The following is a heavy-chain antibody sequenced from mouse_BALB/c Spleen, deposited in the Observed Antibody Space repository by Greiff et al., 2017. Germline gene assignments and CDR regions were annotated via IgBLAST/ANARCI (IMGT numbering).Heavy chain of an antibody. Sequence: ESGPGLVKPSQSLSLTCTVTGYSITSDYAWNWIRQFPGNKLEWMGYISYSGSTSYNPSLKSRISITRDTSKNQFFLQLNSVTTEDTATYYCARWTITTRFYAMDYWGQGTSVTVSS. D-gene: IGHD2-4*01. CDR3: ARWTITTRFYAMDY. CDR2: ISYSGST. V-gene: IGHV3-2*02. J-gene: IGHJ4*01. CDR1: GYSITSDYA.